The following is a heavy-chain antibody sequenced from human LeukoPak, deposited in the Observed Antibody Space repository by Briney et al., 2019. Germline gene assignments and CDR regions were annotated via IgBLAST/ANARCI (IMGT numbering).Heavy chain of an antibody. CDR3: ARGNLRADKNGWSMDV. CDR1: EFTFSSYE. Sequence: HPGGSLRLSCAASEFTFSSYEMNWVRQAPGKGLEWVSYIGSSDSVTYYADSVKDRFTISRDNAKNSLFLQMNSLRAEDTAVYYCARGNLRADKNGWSMDVWGQGTTVTVSS. J-gene: IGHJ6*02. V-gene: IGHV3-48*03. D-gene: IGHD6-19*01. CDR2: IGSSDSVT.